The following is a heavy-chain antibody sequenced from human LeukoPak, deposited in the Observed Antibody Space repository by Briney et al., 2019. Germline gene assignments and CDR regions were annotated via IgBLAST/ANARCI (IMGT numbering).Heavy chain of an antibody. Sequence: ASVTVSCTASGYTFTNYDINWVRQAPGQGLEWMGWMNTNSANTGYAQKFQGRVTMTRNTSINTAYMELSSLRSEDTAVYYCARGGTRYCTSTSCSDYYFCGMDVWGQGTTVTVSS. CDR2: MNTNSANT. CDR1: GYTFTNYD. J-gene: IGHJ6*02. D-gene: IGHD2-2*01. CDR3: ARGGTRYCTSTSCSDYYFCGMDV. V-gene: IGHV1-8*01.